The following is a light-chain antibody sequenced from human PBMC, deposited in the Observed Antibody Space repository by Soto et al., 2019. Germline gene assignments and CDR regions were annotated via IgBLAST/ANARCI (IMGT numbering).Light chain of an antibody. CDR2: KVS. V-gene: IGKV2-30*02. J-gene: IGKJ5*01. Sequence: DVVMTQSPLSLPVTLGQPASISCRSNQSLVHSDGIAYFSWFQXRQGRSPRRXIYKVSNRDSGVPARFSGSGSGTDFAMKISRVEAEDVGVYYCMQGTHWPITFGQGTRLEIK. CDR1: QSLVHSDGIAY. CDR3: MQGTHWPIT.